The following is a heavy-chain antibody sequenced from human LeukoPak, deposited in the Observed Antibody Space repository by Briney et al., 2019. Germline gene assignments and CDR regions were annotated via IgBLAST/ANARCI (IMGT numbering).Heavy chain of an antibody. CDR1: GFTFSSYS. CDR3: AKDRDIVVVPAALFDY. J-gene: IGHJ4*02. CDR2: ISSSSSYI. Sequence: GGSLRLSCAASGFTFSSYSMNWVRQAPGKGLEWVSSISSSSSYIYYADSVKGRFTISRDNSKNTLYLQMNSLRAEDTAVYYCAKDRDIVVVPAALFDYWGQGTLVTVSS. V-gene: IGHV3-21*04. D-gene: IGHD2-2*01.